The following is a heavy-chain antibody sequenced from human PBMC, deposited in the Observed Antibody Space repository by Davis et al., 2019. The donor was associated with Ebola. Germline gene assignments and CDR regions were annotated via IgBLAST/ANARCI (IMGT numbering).Heavy chain of an antibody. Sequence: ASVKVSCKASEYTFTSYAMHWVRQAPGQRLEWMGWINAGNGNTKYSQKFQGRVTITRDTSASTAYMELSSLRSEDTAVYYCAGNTVTTRLDYYGMDVWGQGTTVTVSS. D-gene: IGHD4-17*01. CDR3: AGNTVTTRLDYYGMDV. J-gene: IGHJ6*02. V-gene: IGHV1-3*01. CDR2: INAGNGNT. CDR1: EYTFTSYA.